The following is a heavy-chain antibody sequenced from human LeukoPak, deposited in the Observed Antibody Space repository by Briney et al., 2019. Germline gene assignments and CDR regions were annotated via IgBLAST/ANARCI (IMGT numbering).Heavy chain of an antibody. J-gene: IGHJ6*03. V-gene: IGHV4-31*03. CDR1: GGSISSGGYY. Sequence: PSETLSLTCTVSGGSISSGGYYWSWIRQHPGKGLEWIGYIYYSGSTNYNPSLKSRVTISVDTSKSQFSLKLSSVTAADTAVYYCARGGGDGNHYYMDVWGKGTTVTVSS. D-gene: IGHD4-23*01. CDR3: ARGGGDGNHYYMDV. CDR2: IYYSGST.